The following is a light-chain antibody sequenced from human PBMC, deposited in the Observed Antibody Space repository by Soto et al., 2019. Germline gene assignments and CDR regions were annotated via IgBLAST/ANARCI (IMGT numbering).Light chain of an antibody. J-gene: IGLJ1*01. CDR2: EGS. CDR1: SSDVGSHNL. Sequence: QSALTQPASVSGSPGQSITISCTGTSSDVGSHNLVSWYQQHPDRAPKLMIYEGSTRPSGVSNRFSGSKSGNTASLTISGLQAEDEADYFCCSYAGSSTYIFGSGTKLTVL. V-gene: IGLV2-23*01. CDR3: CSYAGSSTYI.